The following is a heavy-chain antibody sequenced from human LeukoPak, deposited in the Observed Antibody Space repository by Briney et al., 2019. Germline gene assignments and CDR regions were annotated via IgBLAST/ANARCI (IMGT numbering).Heavy chain of an antibody. CDR3: ARHWGDSPNHSDDLYAFDI. CDR2: IYYSGST. Sequence: SETLSLTCTVSGDSISNYYWSWIRQPPGKGLEWIGFIYYSGSTNHNPSLRSRVTISVDTSKNQFSLKLSSVTAADTAVYYCARHWGDSPNHSDDLYAFDIWGQGTMVTVSS. D-gene: IGHD1-14*01. CDR1: GDSISNYY. J-gene: IGHJ3*02. V-gene: IGHV4-59*08.